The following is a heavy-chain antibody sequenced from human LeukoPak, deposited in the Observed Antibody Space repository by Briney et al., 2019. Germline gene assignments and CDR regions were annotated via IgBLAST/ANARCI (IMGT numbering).Heavy chain of an antibody. J-gene: IGHJ3*02. Sequence: SETLSLTCTVSGGSISSSSYYWGWIRQPPGKGLEWIGSIYYSGSTYYNPSLKSRVTISVDTSKNQFSLKLSSVTAADTAVYYCAREAYGSGSYLDAFDIWGQGTMVTVSS. CDR2: IYYSGST. D-gene: IGHD3-10*01. V-gene: IGHV4-39*07. CDR3: AREAYGSGSYLDAFDI. CDR1: GGSISSSSYY.